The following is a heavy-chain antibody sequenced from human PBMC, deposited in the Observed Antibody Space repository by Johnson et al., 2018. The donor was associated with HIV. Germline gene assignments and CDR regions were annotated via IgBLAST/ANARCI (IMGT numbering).Heavy chain of an antibody. CDR1: GFTFSSYA. CDR3: ATNRGGAFDI. D-gene: IGHD2/OR15-2a*01. Sequence: VQLVESGGGLVQPGGSLRLSCAASGFTFSSYAMHWVRQAPGKGLEYVSAISSNGGSTYYANSVKGRFTISRDNSKNTLYLQMGSLRAEDMAVYYCATNRGGAFDIWGQGTMVTVSS. CDR2: ISSNGGST. J-gene: IGHJ3*02. V-gene: IGHV3-64*01.